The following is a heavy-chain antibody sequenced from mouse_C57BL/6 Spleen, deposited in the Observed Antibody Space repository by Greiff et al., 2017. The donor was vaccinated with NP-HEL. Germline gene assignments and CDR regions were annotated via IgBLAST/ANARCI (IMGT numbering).Heavy chain of an antibody. CDR3: ARKGWTAHWYFDV. D-gene: IGHD3-3*01. CDR1: GYAFSSSW. CDR2: IYPGDGDT. V-gene: IGHV1-82*01. Sequence: VQLQQSGPELVKPGASVKISCKASGYAFSSSWMNWVKQRPGKGLEWIGRIYPGDGDTNYNGKFKGKATLTADKSSSTAYMQHSSLTSEDSAVYFCARKGWTAHWYFDVWGTGTTVTVSS. J-gene: IGHJ1*03.